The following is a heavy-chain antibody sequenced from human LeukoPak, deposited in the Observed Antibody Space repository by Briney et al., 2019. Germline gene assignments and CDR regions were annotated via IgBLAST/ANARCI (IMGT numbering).Heavy chain of an antibody. V-gene: IGHV1-18*01. CDR1: AYTFTSYA. Sequence: ASVKVSCKASAYTFTSYAISWVRQAPGQGLEWMGWISASNGNTNYAQKLHGRVTMTTDTSTNTVYMELRSLRFDDTAVYYCARDLAGVVGVTAWFDPWGQGTLVTVSS. CDR3: ARDLAGVVGVTAWFDP. J-gene: IGHJ5*02. D-gene: IGHD1-26*01. CDR2: ISASNGNT.